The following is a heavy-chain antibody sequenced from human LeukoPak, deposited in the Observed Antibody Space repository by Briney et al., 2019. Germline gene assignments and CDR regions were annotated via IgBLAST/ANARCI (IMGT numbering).Heavy chain of an antibody. V-gene: IGHV4-61*02. Sequence: PSETLSLTCTVSGGSISSGSYYWSWIRQPAGKGLEWVGRIYTSGSTNYNPSLKSRVTISVDTSKNQFSLKLSSVTAADTAVYYCASSTLLGYYSSGWYYFDYWGQGTLVTVSS. J-gene: IGHJ4*02. D-gene: IGHD6-19*01. CDR2: IYTSGST. CDR3: ASSTLLGYYSSGWYYFDY. CDR1: GGSISSGSYY.